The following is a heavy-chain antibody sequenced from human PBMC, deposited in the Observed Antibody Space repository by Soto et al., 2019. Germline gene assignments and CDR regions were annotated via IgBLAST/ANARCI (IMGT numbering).Heavy chain of an antibody. CDR3: ARCQGYYYYYYYMDV. V-gene: IGHV4-59*08. Sequence: ASETLSLTCTVSGGSISSYYWSWIRQPPGKGLEWIGYIYYSGSTNYNPSLKSRVTISVDTSKNQFSLKLSSVTAADTAVYYCARCQGYYYYYYYMDVWGKGTTVTVSS. CDR2: IYYSGST. J-gene: IGHJ6*03. CDR1: GGSISSYY. D-gene: IGHD5-12*01.